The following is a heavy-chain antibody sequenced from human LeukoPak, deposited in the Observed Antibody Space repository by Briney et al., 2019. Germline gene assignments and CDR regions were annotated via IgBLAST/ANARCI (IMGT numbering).Heavy chain of an antibody. CDR3: ARLYRDDAFDI. V-gene: IGHV3-74*01. D-gene: IGHD2-2*02. CDR1: GFTFSSYW. Sequence: QPGGSLRLSCAASGFTFSSYWMHWVRQAPGKGLVWVSRINSDGSSTSYADSVKGRFTISRDNAKNTLYLQMNSLRAEDTAVYYCARLYRDDAFDIWGQGTMVTVSS. CDR2: INSDGSST. J-gene: IGHJ3*02.